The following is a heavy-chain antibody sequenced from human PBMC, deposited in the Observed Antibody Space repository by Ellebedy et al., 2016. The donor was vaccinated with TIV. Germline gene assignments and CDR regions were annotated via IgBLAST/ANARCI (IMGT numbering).Heavy chain of an antibody. Sequence: GESLKISCTASGFTFSSYAMSWVRQAPGKGLEWVSSISGNAGNTHYADSVKGRCTISSDNSKTTLYRQMKSLRGDDPAVYYCAKATVVVRVSCLDHWGQGTLVTVSS. CDR1: GFTFSSYA. CDR2: ISGNAGNT. D-gene: IGHD4-23*01. J-gene: IGHJ4*02. V-gene: IGHV3-23*01. CDR3: AKATVVVRVSCLDH.